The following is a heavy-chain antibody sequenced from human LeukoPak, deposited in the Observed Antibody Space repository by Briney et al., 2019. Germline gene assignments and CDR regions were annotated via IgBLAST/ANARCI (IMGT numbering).Heavy chain of an antibody. D-gene: IGHD3-10*01. CDR1: GFTFSRYA. CDR3: AKDGHYYGSGSYPDY. CDR2: ISYDGSNK. Sequence: GGSLRLSCAASGFTFSRYALHWVRQAPGKGLEWVAAISYDGSNKYYADSVKGRFTISRDNSKNTLYLQMNSLRAEDTAVYYCAKDGHYYGSGSYPDYWGQGTLVTVSS. J-gene: IGHJ4*02. V-gene: IGHV3-30-3*01.